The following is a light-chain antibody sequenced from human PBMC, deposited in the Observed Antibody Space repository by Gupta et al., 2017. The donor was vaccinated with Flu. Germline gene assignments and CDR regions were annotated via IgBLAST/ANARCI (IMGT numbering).Light chain of an antibody. V-gene: IGKV3-11*01. CDR1: QTVSTY. Sequence: EVVLTQSPATLSFSPGERASLSCRASQTVSTYLAWYQHKPGQAPRLLIYDTSNRATGVPARFSGSGSGTDFSLTISSLEPEDFAIYYCQQCVNWPPTFGAGTKVEIK. J-gene: IGKJ4*01. CDR3: QQCVNWPPT. CDR2: DTS.